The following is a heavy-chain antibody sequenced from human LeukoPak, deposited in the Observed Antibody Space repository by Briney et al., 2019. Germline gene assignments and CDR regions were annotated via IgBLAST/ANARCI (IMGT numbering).Heavy chain of an antibody. J-gene: IGHJ5*02. CDR2: INPNSGGT. V-gene: IGHV1-2*02. D-gene: IGHD2-15*01. CDR1: GYTFTGYY. Sequence: GASVKASCKASGYTFTGYYMHWVRQAPGQGLEWMGWINPNSGGTNYAQKFQGRVTMTRDTSISTAYMELSRLRSDDTAVYYCARGVIVVVVAESWFDPWGQGTLVTVSS. CDR3: ARGVIVVVVAESWFDP.